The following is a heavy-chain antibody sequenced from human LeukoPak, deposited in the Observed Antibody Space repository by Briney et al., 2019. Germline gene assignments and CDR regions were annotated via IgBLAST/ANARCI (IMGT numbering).Heavy chain of an antibody. J-gene: IGHJ4*02. Sequence: PGGSLRLSCSASGFTFSSFALSWVRQAPGKGLEWVSGIIGNGGSAYYADSVKGRFTISRDNSKNTLYLQTNSLRAEDTAVYYCAKIVGSRHCWGQGTLVTVS. CDR2: IIGNGGSA. D-gene: IGHD2-21*01. CDR3: AKIVGSRHC. CDR1: GFTFSSFA. V-gene: IGHV3-23*01.